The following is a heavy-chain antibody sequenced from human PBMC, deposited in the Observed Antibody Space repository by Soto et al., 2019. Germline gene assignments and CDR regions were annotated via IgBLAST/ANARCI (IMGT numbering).Heavy chain of an antibody. CDR3: ARGAMGEITFDY. Sequence: ASVKVSCKASGGTFSSYAISWVRQAPGQGLEWMGGIIPIFGTANYAQKFLGRVTITADESTSTAYMELSSLRSEDTAVYYCARGAMGEITFDYWGQGTLVTVSS. J-gene: IGHJ4*02. V-gene: IGHV1-69*13. D-gene: IGHD5-18*01. CDR1: GGTFSSYA. CDR2: IIPIFGTA.